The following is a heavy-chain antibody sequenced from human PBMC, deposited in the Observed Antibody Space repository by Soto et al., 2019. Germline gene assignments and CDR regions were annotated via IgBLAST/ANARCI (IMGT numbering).Heavy chain of an antibody. CDR2: INAGNGNT. CDR1: GYTFTSYA. CDR3: ARRSSSSDTSYYYYYMDV. V-gene: IGHV1-3*01. J-gene: IGHJ6*03. D-gene: IGHD6-6*01. Sequence: ASVKVSCKASGYTFTSYAMHWVRQAPGQRLEWMGWINAGNGNTKYSQKFQGGVTITRDTSASTAYMELSSLRSEDTAVYYCARRSSSSDTSYYYYYMDVWGKGTTVTVSS.